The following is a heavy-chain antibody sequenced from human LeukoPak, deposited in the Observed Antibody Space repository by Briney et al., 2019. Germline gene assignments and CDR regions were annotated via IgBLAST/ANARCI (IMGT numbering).Heavy chain of an antibody. V-gene: IGHV3-23*01. Sequence: GGSLRLSCAASGFTFSNYAMSWVRQAPGKGLEWVSTIPDGSTNTYYADSVKGRFTISRDNSKNTLYLQMNSLGAEDTAVYYCAKWLRVATTYFDYWGQGALVTVSS. J-gene: IGHJ4*02. CDR2: IPDGSTNT. D-gene: IGHD5-24*01. CDR3: AKWLRVATTYFDY. CDR1: GFTFSNYA.